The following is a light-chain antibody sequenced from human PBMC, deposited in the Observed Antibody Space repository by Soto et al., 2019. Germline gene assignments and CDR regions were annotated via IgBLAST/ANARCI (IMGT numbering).Light chain of an antibody. V-gene: IGLV2-14*03. CDR3: SSYTSSNTLWV. J-gene: IGLJ3*02. Sequence: QSALTQSASVSGSPGQSITISCTGTSSDIGGYNYVSWYQQHPGKAPKRMIYDVTNRPSGVSNRFSGSKSGNTASLTISGLQAEDEADYYCSSYTSSNTLWVFGGGTKLTVL. CDR1: SSDIGGYNY. CDR2: DVT.